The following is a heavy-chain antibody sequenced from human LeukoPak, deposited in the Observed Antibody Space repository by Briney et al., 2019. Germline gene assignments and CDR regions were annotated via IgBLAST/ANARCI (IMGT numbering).Heavy chain of an antibody. CDR2: ISRSTTYI. Sequence: GGSLRLSCAASGFNFSGYSMNWVRQAPGKGLEWVSSISRSTTYIYYADSVKGRFTISRDDAKSSLYLQMNSLRAEDTAIYYCVRDNGVWDLYYFDYWGQGILVTVSS. CDR3: VRDNGVWDLYYFDY. CDR1: GFNFSGYS. V-gene: IGHV3-21*01. J-gene: IGHJ4*02. D-gene: IGHD2-8*01.